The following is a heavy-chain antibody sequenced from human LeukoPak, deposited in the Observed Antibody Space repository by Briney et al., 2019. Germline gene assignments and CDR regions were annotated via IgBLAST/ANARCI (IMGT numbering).Heavy chain of an antibody. CDR2: IKQDGSEK. CDR1: GFTFSNYW. D-gene: IGHD1-14*01. J-gene: IGHJ4*02. V-gene: IGHV3-7*01. CDR3: ARNQRRLDY. Sequence: GGSLRHSCAASGFTFSNYWMTWVRQAPGKGLELVANIKQDGSEKYYVDSVKGRFTISRDNAKNSLYLQMNSLRAEDTAVYYCARNQRRLDYWGQGTLVTVSS.